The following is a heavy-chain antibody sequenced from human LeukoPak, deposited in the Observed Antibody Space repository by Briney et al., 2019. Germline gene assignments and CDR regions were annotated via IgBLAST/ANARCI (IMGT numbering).Heavy chain of an antibody. D-gene: IGHD3-10*01. J-gene: IGHJ5*02. CDR3: ARGPASGSNFAWFDP. V-gene: IGHV4-34*01. CDR2: INHSGST. CDR1: GFTFSSYW. Sequence: PGGSLRLSCAASGFTFSSYWMSWVRQPPGKGLEWIGEINHSGSTKYNPSLKSRVTISVDMSKNQFSLELSSVTAADTAVYYCARGPASGSNFAWFDPWGQGTLVTVSS.